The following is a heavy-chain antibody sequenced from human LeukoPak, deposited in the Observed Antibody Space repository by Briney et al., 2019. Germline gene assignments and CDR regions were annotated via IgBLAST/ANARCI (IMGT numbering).Heavy chain of an antibody. J-gene: IGHJ6*02. CDR3: AKESHGSGNYYYGMDV. V-gene: IGHV3-23*01. D-gene: IGHD3-10*01. CDR1: GFTFRDYA. CDR2: ISGIGGGGST. Sequence: GGSLRLSCAASGFTFRDYAMNWVRQAPGKGLEWVSAISGIGGGGSTYYADSVKGRFTISRDNSKNTLYLQMNSLRAEDTAVYYCAKESHGSGNYYYGMDVWGQGTTVTVSS.